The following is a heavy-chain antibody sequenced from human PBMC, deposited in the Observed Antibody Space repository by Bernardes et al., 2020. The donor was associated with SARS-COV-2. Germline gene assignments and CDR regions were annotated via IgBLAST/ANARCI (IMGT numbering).Heavy chain of an antibody. CDR1: GFTFSSYA. CDR3: AKDPRTYYYGSGSYYNVAGMDV. CDR2: ISGSGGSP. D-gene: IGHD3-10*01. V-gene: IGHV3-23*01. J-gene: IGHJ6*02. Sequence: GGSLRLSCAASGFTFSSYAMSWVRQAPGKGLEWVSAISGSGGSPYYADSVKGRFTISRDNSKNTLYLQMNSLRAEDTAVYYCAKDPRTYYYGSGSYYNVAGMDVWGQVTTVTVS.